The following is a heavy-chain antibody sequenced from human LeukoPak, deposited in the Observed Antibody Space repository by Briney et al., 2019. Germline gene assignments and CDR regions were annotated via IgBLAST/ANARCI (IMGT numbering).Heavy chain of an antibody. CDR2: IYTSGST. CDR1: GGSISSGSYY. J-gene: IGHJ5*02. V-gene: IGHV4-61*02. D-gene: IGHD3-9*01. CDR3: ARGDYDILTGYLNWFDP. Sequence: SETLSLTCTVSGGSISSGSYYWSWLRQPAGKGLEWIGRIYTSGSTNYNPSLKSRVTISVDTSKSQFSLKLSSVTAADTAVYYCARGDYDILTGYLNWFDPWGQGTLVTVSS.